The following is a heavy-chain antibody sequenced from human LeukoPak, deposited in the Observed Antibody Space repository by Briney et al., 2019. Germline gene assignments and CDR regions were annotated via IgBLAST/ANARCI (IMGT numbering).Heavy chain of an antibody. J-gene: IGHJ4*02. CDR3: AKAYSSGWYSFDY. CDR2: IRYDGSDK. CDR1: GFTFSRYA. Sequence: PGGSLRLSCAASGFTFSRYAMHWVRQAPGKGLEWVTFIRYDGSDKYYADSVKGRFTMSRDNAKNSLYLQMNSLRAEDTALYYCAKAYSSGWYSFDYWGQGTLVTVSS. D-gene: IGHD6-19*01. V-gene: IGHV3-30*02.